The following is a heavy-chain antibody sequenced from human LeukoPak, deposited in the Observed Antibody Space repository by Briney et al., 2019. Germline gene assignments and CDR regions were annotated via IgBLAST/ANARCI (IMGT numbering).Heavy chain of an antibody. V-gene: IGHV3-74*01. J-gene: IGHJ4*02. CDR3: ARGRPHGNDY. Sequence: GGSLRLSCAASGFTFSNYWMHWVRQAPGKGLVWVSRINSDGSDTRYADSVKGRFSISRDNAKNTLYLQMNSLRVEDTAVYYCARGRPHGNDYWGQGTLVTVSS. CDR1: GFTFSNYW. CDR2: INSDGSDT. D-gene: IGHD4-23*01.